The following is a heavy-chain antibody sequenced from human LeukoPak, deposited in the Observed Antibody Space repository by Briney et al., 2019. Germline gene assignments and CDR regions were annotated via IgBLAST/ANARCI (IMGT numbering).Heavy chain of an antibody. CDR1: GFTFDDYG. V-gene: IGHV3-7*01. J-gene: IGHJ4*02. D-gene: IGHD3-22*01. Sequence: GGSLRLSCAASGFTFDDYGMSWVRQAPGKGLEWVANIKQDGSAKYFVDSVKGRFTISKDNAKNSLYLQMNSLRAEDTAVYYCARARNYYESNGYYYFDHWGQGILVTVSS. CDR2: IKQDGSAK. CDR3: ARARNYYESNGYYYFDH.